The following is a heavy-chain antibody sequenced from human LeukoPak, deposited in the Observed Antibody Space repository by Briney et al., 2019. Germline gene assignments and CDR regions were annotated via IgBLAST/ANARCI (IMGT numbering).Heavy chain of an antibody. Sequence: SVTVSCKASGYPFSNYDINWVRQAPGQGLEWMGGIIPIFGTANYAQKFQGRVTITADESTTTAYMELSSLRSEDTAVYYCAREYGSGVHFDYWGQGTLVTVSS. D-gene: IGHD3-10*01. V-gene: IGHV1-69*13. CDR1: GYPFSNYD. CDR2: IIPIFGTA. J-gene: IGHJ4*02. CDR3: AREYGSGVHFDY.